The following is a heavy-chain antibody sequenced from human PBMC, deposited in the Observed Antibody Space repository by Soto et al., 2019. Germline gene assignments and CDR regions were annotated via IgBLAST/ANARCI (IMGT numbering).Heavy chain of an antibody. CDR1: GGSFSCYY. CDR3: ARGTNYGSGSNWFDP. Sequence: QVQLQQWGAGLLKPSETLSLTCAVYGGSFSCYYWRWIRQPPGKGLEWIGEINHRGSTNYNPSLKSRVPISVDTSKNQFSLKMSSVTAADTAVYYCARGTNYGSGSNWFDPWGQGTLVTVSS. CDR2: INHRGST. J-gene: IGHJ5*02. V-gene: IGHV4-34*01. D-gene: IGHD3-10*01.